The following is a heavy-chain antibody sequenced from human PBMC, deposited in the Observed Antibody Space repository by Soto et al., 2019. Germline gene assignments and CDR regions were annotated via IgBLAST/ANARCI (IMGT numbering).Heavy chain of an antibody. CDR3: AKEVHWGGGSCSWSEGFDY. J-gene: IGHJ4*02. Sequence: QVQLVESGGGVVQPGRSLRLSCAASGFIFSSYGMHWVRQAPGKGLEWVAVISYEGSHTYYADSVKGRFTITRDNSKNMLYLQMNGLRPEDTAVYYCAKEVHWGGGSCSWSEGFDYWGQGTLLTVSS. D-gene: IGHD2-15*01. CDR2: ISYEGSHT. V-gene: IGHV3-30*18. CDR1: GFIFSSYG.